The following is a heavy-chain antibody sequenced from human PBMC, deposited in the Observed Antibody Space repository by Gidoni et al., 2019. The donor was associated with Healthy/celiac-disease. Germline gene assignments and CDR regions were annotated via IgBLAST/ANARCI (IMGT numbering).Heavy chain of an antibody. J-gene: IGHJ2*01. V-gene: IGHV1-69*01. CDR1: GGTFSSSA. CDR3: ARVGYYDSSGFDMGDDYWYFDL. CDR2: IIPIFGTA. D-gene: IGHD3-22*01. Sequence: QVQLVQSGAEVNKPGSSVKVSCKASGGTFSSSAISWVRQAPGQGLDWMGGIIPIFGTANYAQKFQGRVTITADESTSTAYMELSSLRSEDTAVYYCARVGYYDSSGFDMGDDYWYFDLWGRGTLVTVSS.